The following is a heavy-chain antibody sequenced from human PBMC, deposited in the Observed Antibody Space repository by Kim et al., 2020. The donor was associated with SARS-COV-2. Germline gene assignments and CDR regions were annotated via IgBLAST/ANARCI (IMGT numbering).Heavy chain of an antibody. CDR1: GGTFSSYA. Sequence: SVKVSCKASGGTFSSYAISWVRQAPGQGLEWMGGIIPIFGTANYAQKFQGRVTITADESTSTAYMELSSLRSEDTAVYYCVLSSGIAAAGMGAYYFDYWGQGTLVTVSS. CDR3: VLSSGIAAAGMGAYYFDY. J-gene: IGHJ4*02. V-gene: IGHV1-69*13. CDR2: IIPIFGTA. D-gene: IGHD6-13*01.